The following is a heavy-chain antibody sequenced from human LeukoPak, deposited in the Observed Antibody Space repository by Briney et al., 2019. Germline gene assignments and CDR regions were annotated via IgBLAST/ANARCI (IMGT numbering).Heavy chain of an antibody. CDR1: GGSISSSTYY. D-gene: IGHD3-10*01. CDR2: ISFSGST. J-gene: IGHJ2*01. Sequence: SETLSLTCTVSGGSISSSTYYWGWIRQPPGKGLEWIGSISFSGSTYYIPSLKSRVTISLDTSKNQFSLKLSSVTAADTAVYFCARDPNELWFGEPRGYFDLWGRGTLVTVS. CDR3: ARDPNELWFGEPRGYFDL. V-gene: IGHV4-39*07.